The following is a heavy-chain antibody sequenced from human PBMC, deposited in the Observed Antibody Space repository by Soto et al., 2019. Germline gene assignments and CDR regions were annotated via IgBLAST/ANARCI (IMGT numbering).Heavy chain of an antibody. V-gene: IGHV5-51*01. CDR1: GYSFTSYW. Sequence: GESLKISCKGSGYSFTSYWIGWVRQMPGKGLEWMGIIYPGDSDTRYSPSFQGQVTISADTSISTAYLQWSSLKASDTAMYYFASRLSIDYDFWGGYTHAFDIWGQGTMVTVSS. CDR3: ASRLSIDYDFWGGYTHAFDI. D-gene: IGHD3-3*01. J-gene: IGHJ3*02. CDR2: IYPGDSDT.